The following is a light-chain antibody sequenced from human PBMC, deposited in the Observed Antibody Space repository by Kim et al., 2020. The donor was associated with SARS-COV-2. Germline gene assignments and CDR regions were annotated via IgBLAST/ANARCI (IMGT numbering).Light chain of an antibody. CDR2: NDH. CDR1: RSNVGANS. Sequence: QSVLTQQHSASKTPGQTVTISCSGSRSNVGANSVTWYQQLPGTAPKLLIYNDHQRPSGGPDRFSGSKSGTYASLGIIGLQPDDEAAYYCAAWDDSLGGHWVFGGGTQLTVL. J-gene: IGLJ3*02. V-gene: IGLV1-47*02. CDR3: AAWDDSLGGHWV.